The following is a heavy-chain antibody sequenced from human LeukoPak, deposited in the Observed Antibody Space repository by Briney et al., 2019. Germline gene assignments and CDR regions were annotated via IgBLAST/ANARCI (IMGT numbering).Heavy chain of an antibody. Sequence: GGSLRLSCAASGITFSTYGMHWVRQAPGKGLEWVAFVRYDGNNKYYADSVKGRFTISRDNSKNTLYLQMNSLRAEDTAIYYCARDAWFDPWGQGTVVTVSS. CDR3: ARDAWFDP. V-gene: IGHV3-30*02. CDR1: GITFSTYG. CDR2: VRYDGNNK. J-gene: IGHJ5*02.